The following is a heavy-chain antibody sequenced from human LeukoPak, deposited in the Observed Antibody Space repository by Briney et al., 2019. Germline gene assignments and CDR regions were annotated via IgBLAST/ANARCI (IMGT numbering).Heavy chain of an antibody. Sequence: SVKVSCKASGYTFTSYGISWVRQAPGQGLEWMGGIIPIFGTANYAQKFQGRVTITADESTSTAYMELSSLRSEDTAVYYCARGPYYYGMDVWGQGTTVTVSS. V-gene: IGHV1-69*13. CDR1: GYTFTSYG. CDR2: IIPIFGTA. CDR3: ARGPYYYGMDV. J-gene: IGHJ6*02.